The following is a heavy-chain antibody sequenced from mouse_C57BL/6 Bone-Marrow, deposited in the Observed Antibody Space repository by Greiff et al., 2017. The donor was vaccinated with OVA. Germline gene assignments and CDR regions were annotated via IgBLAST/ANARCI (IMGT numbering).Heavy chain of an antibody. Sequence: VQLQQPGAELVKPGASVKLSCKASGYTFTSYWMQWVKQRPGQGLEWIGEIDPSDSYTNYNQKFKGKATLTVDTSSSTAYMQLSSLTSEDSAVYYCAREGIYFDYWGKGTTLTVSS. V-gene: IGHV1-50*01. CDR3: AREGIYFDY. J-gene: IGHJ2*01. D-gene: IGHD1-1*01. CDR2: IDPSDSYT. CDR1: GYTFTSYW.